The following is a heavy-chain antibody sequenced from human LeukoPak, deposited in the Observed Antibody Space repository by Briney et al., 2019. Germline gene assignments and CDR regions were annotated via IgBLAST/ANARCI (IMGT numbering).Heavy chain of an antibody. CDR1: GFTFSSSW. Sequence: GGSLRLSCAASGFTFSSSWMHWVRQAPGKGLVWVSRITRDGSSTTYADSVKGRFTTSRDNARNTLYLQMDSLRDDDTAVYYCARDPGYESWSPFWGGMDVWGNGTTVIVSS. J-gene: IGHJ6*04. V-gene: IGHV3-74*01. CDR3: ARDPGYESWSPFWGGMDV. D-gene: IGHD3-16*01. CDR2: ITRDGSST.